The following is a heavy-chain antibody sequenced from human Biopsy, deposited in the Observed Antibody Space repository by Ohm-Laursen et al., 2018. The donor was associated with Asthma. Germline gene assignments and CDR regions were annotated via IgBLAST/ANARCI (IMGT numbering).Heavy chain of an antibody. CDR2: IWYDGGKK. Sequence: SLRLSCAASGFTFSDHGMHWVRQAPGKGLEWVAVIWYDGGKKDYADPVKGRFSISRDNSKNTLYLQMNSLRGEDTAVYYCVREGDCSGGSCHSPYYDGMDVWGQGTTVTVSS. D-gene: IGHD2-15*01. CDR1: GFTFSDHG. CDR3: VREGDCSGGSCHSPYYDGMDV. J-gene: IGHJ6*02. V-gene: IGHV3-33*01.